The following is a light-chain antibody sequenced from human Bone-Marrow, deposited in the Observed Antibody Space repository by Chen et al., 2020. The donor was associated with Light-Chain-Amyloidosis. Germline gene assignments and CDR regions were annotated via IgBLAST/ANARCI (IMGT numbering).Light chain of an antibody. CDR1: SGSIARKY. V-gene: IGLV6-57*02. Sequence: NFMLTQPHSLSESPGETVTISCTGSSGSIARKYVQWYQHRPGGAPTTVIYEDNRRPSGVPDRFSGAINSASNAASLTISGLKTDAEADYYCQSYESNNRWVFGGGTKLTVL. J-gene: IGLJ3*02. CDR3: QSYESNNRWV. CDR2: EDN.